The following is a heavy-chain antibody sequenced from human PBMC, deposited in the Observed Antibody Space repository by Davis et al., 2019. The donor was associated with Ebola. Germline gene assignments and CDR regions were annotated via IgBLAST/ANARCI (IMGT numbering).Heavy chain of an antibody. D-gene: IGHD1-14*01. J-gene: IGHJ6*02. CDR2: MNPNSGNT. Sequence: AASVQVSCKASGYAFTSYDINWVRQATGQGLEWMGWMNPNSGNTGYVERFQGRVTMSRNTSISTAYMELRSLRSEDTAVYYCARSGVRGYYNGMDVWGQGTTVTVSS. CDR3: ARSGVRGYYNGMDV. CDR1: GYAFTSYD. V-gene: IGHV1-8*01.